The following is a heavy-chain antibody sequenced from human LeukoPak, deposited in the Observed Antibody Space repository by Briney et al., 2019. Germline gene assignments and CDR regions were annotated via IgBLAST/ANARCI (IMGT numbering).Heavy chain of an antibody. CDR3: ARDRAVVVPANGFDY. D-gene: IGHD2-2*01. V-gene: IGHV3-33*01. Sequence: PGGSLRLSCAASGFTFSSYGMHWVRQAPGKGVKWVAVIWYDGSNKYYADSVKGRFTISRDNSKNTLYLQMNSLRAEDTAVYYCARDRAVVVPANGFDYWGQGTLVTVSS. CDR2: IWYDGSNK. CDR1: GFTFSSYG. J-gene: IGHJ4*02.